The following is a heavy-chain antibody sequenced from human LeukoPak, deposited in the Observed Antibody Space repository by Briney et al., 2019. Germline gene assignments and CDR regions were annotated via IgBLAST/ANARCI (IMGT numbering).Heavy chain of an antibody. Sequence: PSQTLSLTCAISGXSVSTIRSAWNWIRQSPSRGLEWLGRTYYRSKWYNDYAVSVKSRITINPDTSKNQFSLQRNSVTPEDTAMYYCAREGASLFDFWGQGTLVIVSS. CDR2: TYYRSKWYN. CDR3: AREGASLFDF. V-gene: IGHV6-1*01. J-gene: IGHJ4*02. CDR1: GXSVSTIRSA. D-gene: IGHD4/OR15-4a*01.